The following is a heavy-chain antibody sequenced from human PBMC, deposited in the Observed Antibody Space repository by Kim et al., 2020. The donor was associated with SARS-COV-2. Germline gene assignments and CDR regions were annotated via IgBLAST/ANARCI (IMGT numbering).Heavy chain of an antibody. V-gene: IGHV1-69*13. Sequence: SVKVSCKASGGTFSSYAISWVRQAPGQGLEWMGGIIPIFGTANYAQKFQGRVTITADESTSTAYMELSSLRSEDTAVYYCARGPWLEPRDGYYYGMDVWGQGTTVTVSS. D-gene: IGHD1-1*01. CDR1: GGTFSSYA. J-gene: IGHJ6*02. CDR3: ARGPWLEPRDGYYYGMDV. CDR2: IIPIFGTA.